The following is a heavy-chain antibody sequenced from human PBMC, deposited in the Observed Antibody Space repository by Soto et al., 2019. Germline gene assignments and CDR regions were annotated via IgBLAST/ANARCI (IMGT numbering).Heavy chain of an antibody. Sequence: QVQLQESGPGLVKPSQTLSLSCTVTGGSIGIGGYYWSWIRQHPGKGLEWIGYIYYSGTTQYNPSLTGRVAMSVETSGNQFSLKLSSVTVADTAVYYCATAGRIKGTGFDPWGQGTLVTVSS. CDR2: IYYSGTT. CDR3: ATAGRIKGTGFDP. D-gene: IGHD1-20*01. J-gene: IGHJ5*02. V-gene: IGHV4-31*03. CDR1: GGSIGIGGYY.